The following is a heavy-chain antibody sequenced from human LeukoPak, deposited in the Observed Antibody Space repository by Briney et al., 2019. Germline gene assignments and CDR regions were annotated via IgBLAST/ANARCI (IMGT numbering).Heavy chain of an antibody. D-gene: IGHD3-10*01. CDR2: IYSGSST. CDR1: GFTVSSNY. V-gene: IGHV3-53*01. CDR3: AKVDYNSGSFFDY. Sequence: GGSLRLSCAASGFTVSSNYMSGVRQAPGKGLEWVSVIYSGSSTYYADSVKGRFTISRDNSKNTVYLQINSLRAEDTAVYYCAKVDYNSGSFFDYWGQGTLVTVSS. J-gene: IGHJ4*02.